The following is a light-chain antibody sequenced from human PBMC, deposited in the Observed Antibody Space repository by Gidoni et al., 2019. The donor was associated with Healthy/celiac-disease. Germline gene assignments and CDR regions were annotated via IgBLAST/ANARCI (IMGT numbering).Light chain of an antibody. V-gene: IGKV3-11*01. Sequence: EIVLTQSPATLSLSPGERATLSCSASHSVSSCLAWYQQKPGQAPRLLIYDASNRATGIPARFSGSGSGTDFTLTISSLEPEDFAVYYCQQRSNWPPWTFGQGTKVEIK. CDR2: DAS. CDR1: HSVSSC. CDR3: QQRSNWPPWT. J-gene: IGKJ1*01.